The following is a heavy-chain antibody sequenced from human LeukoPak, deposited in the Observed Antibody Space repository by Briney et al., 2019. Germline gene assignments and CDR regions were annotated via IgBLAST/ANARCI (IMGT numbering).Heavy chain of an antibody. CDR2: IYYSGST. D-gene: IGHD3-10*01. CDR3: ARVIGLGIGPFDY. CDR1: GGSISIYY. Sequence: SETLSLTCTVSGGSISIYYWSWIRQPPGKGLEWIGYIYYSGSTNYNPSLKSRVTISVDTSKNQSSLKLSSVTAADTAVYYCARVIGLGIGPFDYWGQGTLVTVSS. V-gene: IGHV4-59*01. J-gene: IGHJ4*02.